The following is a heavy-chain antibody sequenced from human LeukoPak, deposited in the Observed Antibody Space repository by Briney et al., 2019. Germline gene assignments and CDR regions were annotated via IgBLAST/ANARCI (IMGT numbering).Heavy chain of an antibody. Sequence: SVKVSCKASGGTFSSYAISWVRQAPGQGLEWMVRIIPILGIANYAQKFQGRVTITADKSTSTAYMELSSLRSEDTAVYYCARVDTAMVIDYWGQGTLVTVSS. CDR3: ARVDTAMVIDY. V-gene: IGHV1-69*04. J-gene: IGHJ4*02. CDR1: GGTFSSYA. D-gene: IGHD5-18*01. CDR2: IIPILGIA.